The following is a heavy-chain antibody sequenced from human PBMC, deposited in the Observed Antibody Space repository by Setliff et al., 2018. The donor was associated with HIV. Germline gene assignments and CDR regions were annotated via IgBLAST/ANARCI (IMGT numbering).Heavy chain of an antibody. CDR3: ARDLRITLFGGDVYYYYGMDV. CDR2: IYYSDSI. CDR1: GVSISNCY. V-gene: IGHV4-59*01. D-gene: IGHD3-3*01. Sequence: SETLSLTCTVSGVSISNCYWSWIRQPPGQGLEWIGSIYYSDSIHYNPSLKGRVTISVDTPKNQFSLKLSSVTAAGTAVYYCARDLRITLFGGDVYYYYGMDVWGQGTTVTVSS. J-gene: IGHJ6*02.